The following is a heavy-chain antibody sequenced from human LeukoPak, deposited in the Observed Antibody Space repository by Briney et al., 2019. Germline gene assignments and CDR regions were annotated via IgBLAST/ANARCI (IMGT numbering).Heavy chain of an antibody. D-gene: IGHD4-17*01. V-gene: IGHV4-34*01. CDR1: GGSFSGYY. CDR3: AGLFDYGDSHYYYYYMDV. Sequence: SETLSLTCAVYGGSFSGYYWSWIRQPPGKGLEWIGEINHSGSTNYNPSLKSRVAISVDTSKNQFSLKLSSVTAADTAVYYCAGLFDYGDSHYYYYYMDVWGKGTTVTVSS. CDR2: INHSGST. J-gene: IGHJ6*03.